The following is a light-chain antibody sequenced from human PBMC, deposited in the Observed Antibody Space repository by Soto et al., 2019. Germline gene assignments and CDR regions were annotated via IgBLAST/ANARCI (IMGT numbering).Light chain of an antibody. Sequence: DIQMTQSPSTLSASVGDRVTITCRASQNIIRWLAWYQQKPGKAPKLLIYDASSLASWVPSRFSCSGSGTEFTLPISSLQPDDFAVYYCQQFANYPLTFGGGTKVEIK. CDR2: DAS. CDR3: QQFANYPLT. J-gene: IGKJ4*01. V-gene: IGKV1-5*01. CDR1: QNIIRW.